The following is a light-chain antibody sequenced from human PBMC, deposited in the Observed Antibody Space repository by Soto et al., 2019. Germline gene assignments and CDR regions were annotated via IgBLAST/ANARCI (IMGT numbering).Light chain of an antibody. CDR3: GSYTTSNTRQIV. V-gene: IGLV2-14*03. J-gene: IGLJ1*01. CDR2: DVT. CDR1: SSDVGGYNY. Sequence: QSVLTQPASVSGSPGQSITISCTGTSSDVGGYNYVSWYQYHPGKAPKLIIYDVTNRPSGVSNPFSGSKSGDTASLTISGLQPEDEADYYCGSYTTSNTRQIVLGTG.